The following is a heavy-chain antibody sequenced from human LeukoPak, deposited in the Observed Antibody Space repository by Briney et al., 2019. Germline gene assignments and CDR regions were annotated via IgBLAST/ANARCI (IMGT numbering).Heavy chain of an antibody. CDR3: AREDTGDYYSYYFDY. V-gene: IGHV4-4*07. J-gene: IGHJ4*02. CDR1: GGSISSYY. CDR2: ISTSGST. D-gene: IGHD3-22*01. Sequence: SETLSLTCTVSGGSISSYYWSWIRQPAGKGLEWIGRISTSGSTNHSPSLKSRVSMSVDASKNQFSLRPSSVTAADTAVYYCAREDTGDYYSYYFDYWGQGTLVTVSS.